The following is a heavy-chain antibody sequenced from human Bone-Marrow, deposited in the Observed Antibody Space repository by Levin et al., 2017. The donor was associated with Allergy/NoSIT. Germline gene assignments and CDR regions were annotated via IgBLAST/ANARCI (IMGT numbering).Heavy chain of an antibody. V-gene: IGHV1-8*01. D-gene: IGHD3-22*01. Sequence: ASVKVSCKASGYTFTSYDINWVRQATGQGLEWMGWMNPNSGNTGYAQKFQGRVTMTRNTSISTAYMELSSLRSEDTAVYYCARGFDLTPYSTITMIVVDYYYYYGMDVWGQGTTVTVSS. J-gene: IGHJ6*02. CDR3: ARGFDLTPYSTITMIVVDYYYYYGMDV. CDR1: GYTFTSYD. CDR2: MNPNSGNT.